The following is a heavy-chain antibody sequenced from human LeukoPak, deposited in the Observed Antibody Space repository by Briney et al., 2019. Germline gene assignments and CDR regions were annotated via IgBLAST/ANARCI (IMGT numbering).Heavy chain of an antibody. Sequence: GGSPRLSCAASGFTVSSNYMNWVRQAPGKGLEWVSVLYSGGNTYYADSVKGRFTISRDNSKNTLYLQMNSLRAEDTAVYYCARDLADWGQGTLVTVSS. CDR1: GFTVSSNY. J-gene: IGHJ4*02. CDR2: LYSGGNT. CDR3: ARDLAD. D-gene: IGHD3-3*02. V-gene: IGHV3-53*01.